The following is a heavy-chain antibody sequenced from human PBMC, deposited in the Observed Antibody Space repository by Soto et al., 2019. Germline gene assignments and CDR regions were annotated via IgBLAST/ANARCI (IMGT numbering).Heavy chain of an antibody. V-gene: IGHV1-18*01. J-gene: IGHJ6*02. CDR2: ISADDGNT. D-gene: IGHD3-10*01. CDR3: AMMGFGELFYYCGMDV. Sequence: ASVKVSCKASGYTFTSYGISWVRQAPGQGLEWMGGISADDGNTNYAQKFQGRVTMTEDTSTDTAYMELSSLRSEDTAVYYCAMMGFGELFYYCGMDVWGQGTTVTVSS. CDR1: GYTFTSYG.